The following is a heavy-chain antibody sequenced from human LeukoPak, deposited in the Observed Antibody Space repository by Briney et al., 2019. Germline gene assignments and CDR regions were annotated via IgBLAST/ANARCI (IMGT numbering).Heavy chain of an antibody. V-gene: IGHV3-23*01. Sequence: GGSLRLSCTASGFTFSAYAMMWVRQAPGKGPEWVSAIRGGGGSAFYADSVKGRFTISRDNSRYTLFLQMNSLRAEDTAVYYCARDPNGDYIGAFDMWGPGTMVTVSS. J-gene: IGHJ3*02. CDR3: ARDPNGDYIGAFDM. CDR1: GFTFSAYA. CDR2: IRGGGGSA. D-gene: IGHD4-17*01.